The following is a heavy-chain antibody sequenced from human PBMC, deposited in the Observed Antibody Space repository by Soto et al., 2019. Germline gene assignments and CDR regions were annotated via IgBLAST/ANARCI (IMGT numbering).Heavy chain of an antibody. CDR2: VTGSGGQI. J-gene: IGHJ6*02. V-gene: IGHV3-23*01. CDR1: GFTISTYA. CDR3: AKGVRFGNYYYYYGMDV. D-gene: IGHD3-10*01. Sequence: GGSLRLSCAASGFTISTYAMTWVRQAPGKGLECVSGVTGSGGQIHYADSVKGRFTISRDNSKNTLYLQMSSLRAEDTAVYYCAKGVRFGNYYYYYGMDVWGQGTTVTVSS.